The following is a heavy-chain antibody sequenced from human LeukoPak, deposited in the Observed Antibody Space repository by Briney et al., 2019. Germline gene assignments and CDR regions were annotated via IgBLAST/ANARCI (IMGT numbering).Heavy chain of an antibody. V-gene: IGHV5-51*01. J-gene: IGHJ4*02. D-gene: IGHD5-18*01. CDR3: ANSRGYIYGIDY. CDR2: IYPGDSDT. Sequence: NRGESLKISCKGSGYSFTSYWIGWVRRMPGKGLEWMGIIYPGDSDTRYSPSFQGQVTISADKSISTAYLEWSSLKGSDTAMYYCANSRGYIYGIDYWGQGTLVTVSS. CDR1: GYSFTSYW.